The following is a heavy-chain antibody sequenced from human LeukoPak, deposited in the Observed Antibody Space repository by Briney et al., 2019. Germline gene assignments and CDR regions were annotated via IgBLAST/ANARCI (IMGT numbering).Heavy chain of an antibody. V-gene: IGHV3-23*01. CDR1: GFTFSSYA. CDR2: ISGSGGST. CDR3: AKSLGSSSWFDY. D-gene: IGHD6-13*01. J-gene: IGHJ4*02. Sequence: GRSLRLSCAASGFTFSSYAMSWVRQAPGKGLEWVSAISGSGGSTYYADSVKGRFTISRDNSKNTLYLQMNSLRAEDTAVYYCAKSLGSSSWFDYWGQGTLVTVSS.